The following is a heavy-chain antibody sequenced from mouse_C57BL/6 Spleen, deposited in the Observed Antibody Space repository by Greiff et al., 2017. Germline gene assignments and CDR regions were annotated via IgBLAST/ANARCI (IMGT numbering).Heavy chain of an antibody. J-gene: IGHJ3*01. CDR3: ARSYGSSYGGFAY. CDR1: GYTFTSYW. Sequence: QVQLQQPGAELVRPGSSVKLSCKASGYTFTSYWMAWVKQRPGQGLEWIGNIYPSDSETHYNQKFKDKATLTVDKSSSTAYMQLSSLTSEDSAVYYGARSYGSSYGGFAYWGQGTLVTVSA. CDR2: IYPSDSET. V-gene: IGHV1-61*01. D-gene: IGHD1-1*01.